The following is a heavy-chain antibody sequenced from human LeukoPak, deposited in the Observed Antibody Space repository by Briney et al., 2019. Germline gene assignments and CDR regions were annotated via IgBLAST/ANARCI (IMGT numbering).Heavy chain of an antibody. CDR3: AKDTEEYSSSCFDY. D-gene: IGHD6-13*01. Sequence: GGSLRLSCAASGFTFDDYAMHWVRRAPGKGLEWVSGISWNSGSIGYADSVKGRFTISRDNAKNSLYLQMNSLRAEDTALYYCAKDTEEYSSSCFDYWGQGTLVTVSS. V-gene: IGHV3-9*01. CDR1: GFTFDDYA. J-gene: IGHJ4*02. CDR2: ISWNSGSI.